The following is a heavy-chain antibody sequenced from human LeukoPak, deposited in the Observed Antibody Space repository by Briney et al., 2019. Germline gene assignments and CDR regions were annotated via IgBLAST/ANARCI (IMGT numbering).Heavy chain of an antibody. CDR3: AKPSAVADFDY. Sequence: PGGSLRLSCAASGFTFSSYGMHWVRQAPGKGLEWVAVISYDGSNKYYADSVKGRLTISRDNSKNTLYLQMNSLRAEDTAVYYCAKPSAVADFDYWGQGTLVTVSS. CDR1: GFTFSSYG. J-gene: IGHJ4*02. D-gene: IGHD6-19*01. CDR2: ISYDGSNK. V-gene: IGHV3-30*18.